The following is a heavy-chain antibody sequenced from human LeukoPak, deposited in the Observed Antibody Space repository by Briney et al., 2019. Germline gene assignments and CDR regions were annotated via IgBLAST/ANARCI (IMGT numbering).Heavy chain of an antibody. CDR3: AELGITMIGGV. D-gene: IGHD3-10*02. CDR2: ISSSGSTI. Sequence: GGSLRLSCAASGFTFSSYEMNWVRQAPGKGLEWVSYISSSGSTIYYADSVKGRFTISRDNAKNSLYLQMNSLGAEDTAVYYCAELGITMIGGVWGKGTTVTISS. V-gene: IGHV3-48*03. CDR1: GFTFSSYE. J-gene: IGHJ6*04.